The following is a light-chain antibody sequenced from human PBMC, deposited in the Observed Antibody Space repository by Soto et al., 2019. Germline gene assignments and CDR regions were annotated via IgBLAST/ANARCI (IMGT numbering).Light chain of an antibody. J-gene: IGLJ2*01. CDR2: NVS. CDR3: CSYAGGYTHEV. Sequence: QSVLTQPRSVSGPPGQSVSISCSGTSSDVGTYNYVSWYQQHPGKAPKLMIYNVSKPPSGVPDRFSGSKSGNTASLTISGLQAEDEADYYCCSYAGGYTHEVFGGGTKLTVL. CDR1: SSDVGTYNY. V-gene: IGLV2-11*01.